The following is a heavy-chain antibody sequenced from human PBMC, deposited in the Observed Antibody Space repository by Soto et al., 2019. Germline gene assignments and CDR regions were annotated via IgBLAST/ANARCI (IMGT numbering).Heavy chain of an antibody. CDR2: IIPIFGTA. D-gene: IGHD5-12*01. CDR1: GGTFSSYA. V-gene: IGHV1-69*13. CDR3: AREAGDGYNFFGMDV. Sequence: SVKVSCKASGGTFSSYAISWVRQAPGQGLEWMGGIIPIFGTANYAQKFRGRVTITADESTSTAYMELSSLRSEDTAVYYCAREAGDGYNFFGMDVWGQGTTVTVSS. J-gene: IGHJ6*02.